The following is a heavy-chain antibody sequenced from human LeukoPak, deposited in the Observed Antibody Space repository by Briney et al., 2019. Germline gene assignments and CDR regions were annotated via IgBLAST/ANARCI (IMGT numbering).Heavy chain of an antibody. J-gene: IGHJ1*01. CDR1: GFTFSSYG. CDR3: ARGGKIALAGTRSPQYFQH. D-gene: IGHD6-19*01. Sequence: GGSLRLSCAASGFTFSSYGMHWVRQAPGKGLEWVAFIRYDGNNKYYADSVKGRFTISRDNSKNTLYLQMNSLRAEDTAVYYCARGGKIALAGTRSPQYFQHWGQGTLVTVSS. CDR2: IRYDGNNK. V-gene: IGHV3-30*02.